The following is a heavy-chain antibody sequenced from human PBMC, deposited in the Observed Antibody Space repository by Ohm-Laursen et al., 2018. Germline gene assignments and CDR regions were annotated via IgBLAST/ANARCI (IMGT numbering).Heavy chain of an antibody. D-gene: IGHD3-16*01. Sequence: SDTLSLTCTVSGGSIGNYYWSWIRQHPGKGLEWIGHIYYSGSTHYNPSLKSRVTISVDTSKNQISLKLSSVTAADTAVYYCARGGYNYASRVDYWGQGTLVTVSA. J-gene: IGHJ4*02. CDR2: IYYSGST. V-gene: IGHV4-31*03. CDR1: GGSIGNYY. CDR3: ARGGYNYASRVDY.